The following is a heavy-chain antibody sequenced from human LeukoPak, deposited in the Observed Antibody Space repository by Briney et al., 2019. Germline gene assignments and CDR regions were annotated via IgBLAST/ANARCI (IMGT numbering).Heavy chain of an antibody. CDR1: GGSISSYY. J-gene: IGHJ4*02. D-gene: IGHD5-18*01. V-gene: IGHV4-59*01. Sequence: PSETLSLTCTVSGGSISSYYWSWIRQPPGKGLEWIGYIYYSGSTNYNPSLKSRVTISVDTSKNQFSLKLSSVTAVDTAVYYCARGATSHVDTAMAHWGQGTLVTVSS. CDR3: ARGATSHVDTAMAH. CDR2: IYYSGST.